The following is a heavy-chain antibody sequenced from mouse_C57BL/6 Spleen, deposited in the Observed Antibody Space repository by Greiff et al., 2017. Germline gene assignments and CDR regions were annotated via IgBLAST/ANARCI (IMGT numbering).Heavy chain of an antibody. V-gene: IGHV1-59*01. J-gene: IGHJ2*01. CDR2: IDPSDSYT. Sequence: VQLQQPGAELVRPGTSVKLSCKASGYTFTSYWMHWVKQRPGQGLEWIGVIDPSDSYTNYNQKFKGKATLTVDTSSSTAYMQLSSLTSEDSAVYDCASTTTVVAPFDYWGQGTTLTVSS. CDR3: ASTTTVVAPFDY. CDR1: GYTFTSYW. D-gene: IGHD1-1*01.